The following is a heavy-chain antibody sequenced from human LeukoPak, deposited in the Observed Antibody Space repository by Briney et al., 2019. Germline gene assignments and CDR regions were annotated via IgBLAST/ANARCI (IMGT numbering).Heavy chain of an antibody. CDR1: GYSFSSYG. V-gene: IGHV1-18*01. J-gene: IGHJ6*03. CDR3: SRIALAGYTDV. D-gene: IGHD6-19*01. CDR2: TSAYIGNP. Sequence: VASVKASCKASGYSFSSYGIRWVRQAPGQGLEYMGTTSAYIGNPNNAQKFQGRVSMTTDTSTSTAYMELRGLRFDDTAVYYCSRIALAGYTDVWGKGTTVIVSS.